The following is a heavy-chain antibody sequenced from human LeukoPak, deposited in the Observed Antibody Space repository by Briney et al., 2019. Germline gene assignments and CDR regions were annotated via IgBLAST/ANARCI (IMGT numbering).Heavy chain of an antibody. D-gene: IGHD6-13*01. CDR3: AKGRWYSSSTLDY. V-gene: IGHV3-53*01. J-gene: IGHJ4*02. Sequence: AGGSLRLSCAASGLTVSRNYMSWVRQAPGKGLEWVSVIYSGGSTYYADSVKGRFTISRDYSKNTLYLQMNSLRAEDTAVYYCAKGRWYSSSTLDYWGQGTLVTVSS. CDR1: GLTVSRNY. CDR2: IYSGGST.